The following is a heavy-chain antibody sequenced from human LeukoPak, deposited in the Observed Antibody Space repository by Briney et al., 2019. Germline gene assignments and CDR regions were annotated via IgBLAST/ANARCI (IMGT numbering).Heavy chain of an antibody. CDR3: AKNGDRAAYCTGGTRSPYFYYYMDL. V-gene: IGHV3-30*18. D-gene: IGHD2-8*02. CDR2: ILDDGSIT. J-gene: IGHJ6*03. Sequence: RALRVSCAAPRFTFSSDGMRWVRQAPGKGLWWVSVILDDGSITFYADSVKGRCSISTDNSKNTLYLQMNSLRAEDTAIYYCAKNGDRAAYCTGGTRSPYFYYYMDLWGKGTTVTI. CDR1: RFTFSSDG.